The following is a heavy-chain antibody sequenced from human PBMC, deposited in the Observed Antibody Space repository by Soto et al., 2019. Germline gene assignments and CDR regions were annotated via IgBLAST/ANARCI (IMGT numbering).Heavy chain of an antibody. Sequence: SVKVSCKASGGTFSSYAISWVRQAPGQGLEWMGGIIPIFGTANYAQKFQGRVTITADESTSTAYMELSSLRSEDTAVYYCAREKSGYYYDSSGYPNYYYGMDVWGQGTRVTVSS. V-gene: IGHV1-69*13. CDR1: GGTFSSYA. D-gene: IGHD3-22*01. CDR3: AREKSGYYYDSSGYPNYYYGMDV. J-gene: IGHJ6*02. CDR2: IIPIFGTA.